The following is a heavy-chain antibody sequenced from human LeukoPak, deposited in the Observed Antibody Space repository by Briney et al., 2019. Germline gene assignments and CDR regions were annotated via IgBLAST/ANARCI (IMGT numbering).Heavy chain of an antibody. CDR1: GFTFSSYG. CDR3: ARDMVREVTNNWFDP. J-gene: IGHJ5*02. V-gene: IGHV3-21*01. D-gene: IGHD3-10*01. CDR2: ISSSSTYI. Sequence: GGSVRLSCAASGFTFSSYGMNWVRQSPGKGLQWVTSISSSSTYISDADSVKGRFTISRDNAKNSLYLQMNSLRAEDTAVYYCARDMVREVTNNWFDPWGQGTLVTVSS.